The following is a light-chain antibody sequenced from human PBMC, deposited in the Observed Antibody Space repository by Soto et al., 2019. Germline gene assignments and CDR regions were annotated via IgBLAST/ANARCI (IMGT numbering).Light chain of an antibody. V-gene: IGKV3-15*01. CDR2: GAS. CDR3: QQYNNWPWT. CDR1: QSISDT. J-gene: IGKJ1*01. Sequence: EVVLTQSPATLSVSPGGRATLSCRASQSISDTLAWYQQKPGQAPRLLIHGASTRATGFPARFSGSGSGTDLTITISSLQSEDCAVYYGQQYNNWPWTFGQGTKVDIK.